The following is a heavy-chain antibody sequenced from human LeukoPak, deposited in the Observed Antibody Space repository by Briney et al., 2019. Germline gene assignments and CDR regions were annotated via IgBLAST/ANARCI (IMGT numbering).Heavy chain of an antibody. CDR2: ISSSGSTI. CDR3: ARPKMSVYGDFSTKDV. J-gene: IGHJ6*02. D-gene: IGHD4-17*01. Sequence: GGSLRLSCAASGFTFSDYYMSWIRQAPGKGLEWVSYISSSGSTIYYADSVKGRFTISRDNAKNSLYLQMNSLRAEDTAVYYCARPKMSVYGDFSTKDVWGQGTTVTVSS. CDR1: GFTFSDYY. V-gene: IGHV3-11*01.